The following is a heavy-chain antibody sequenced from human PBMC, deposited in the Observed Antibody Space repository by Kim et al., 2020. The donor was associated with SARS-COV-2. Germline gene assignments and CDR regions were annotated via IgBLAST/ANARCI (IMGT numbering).Heavy chain of an antibody. D-gene: IGHD4-17*01. CDR3: ASKVEDYGDYPWDY. CDR1: GGTFSSYA. V-gene: IGHV1-69*04. CDR2: IIPILGIA. Sequence: SVKVSCKASGGTFSSYAISWVRQAPGQGLEWMGRIIPILGIANYAQKFQGRVMITADKSTSTAYMELSSLRSEDTAVYYCASKVEDYGDYPWDYWGQGTLVTVSS. J-gene: IGHJ4*02.